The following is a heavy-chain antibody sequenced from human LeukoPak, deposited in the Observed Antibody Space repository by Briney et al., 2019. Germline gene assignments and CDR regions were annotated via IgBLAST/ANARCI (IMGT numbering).Heavy chain of an antibody. D-gene: IGHD6-6*01. J-gene: IGHJ4*02. V-gene: IGHV4-4*07. CDR1: GGSISSYY. CDR3: ARAPDSSWGSTFDY. Sequence: PSETLSLTCTVSGGSISSYYWGWIRQPAGKGLEWIGRIYTSGSTNYNPSLKSRVTMSVDTSKNRFSLKLSSVTAADTAVYYCARAPDSSWGSTFDYWGQGTLVTVSS. CDR2: IYTSGST.